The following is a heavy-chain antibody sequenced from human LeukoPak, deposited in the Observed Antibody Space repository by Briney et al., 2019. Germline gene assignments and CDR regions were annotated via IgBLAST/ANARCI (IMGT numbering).Heavy chain of an antibody. V-gene: IGHV3-74*01. CDR2: INGDGSET. J-gene: IGHJ4*02. D-gene: IGHD3-10*01. CDR3: ARVRGGDDFNPFDY. CDR1: GFTFSNFW. Sequence: GGSLRLSCAASGFTFSNFWIYWVRHAPGKGLVWVSRINGDGSETIHADSVKGRFTISRDNAKNTLYLQMNSLRTEDTAVYYCARVRGGDDFNPFDYWGQGTLVTVSS.